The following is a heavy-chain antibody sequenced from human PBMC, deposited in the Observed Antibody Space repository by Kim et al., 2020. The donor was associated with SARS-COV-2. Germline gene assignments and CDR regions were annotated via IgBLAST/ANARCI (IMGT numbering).Heavy chain of an antibody. J-gene: IGHJ4*02. CDR3: AKGGSWCDY. CDR2: GDT. V-gene: IGHV3-23*01. Sequence: GDTFCAASVKGRFTVSRDNSRNTLYLQMNSLTAEDTALYYCAKGGSWCDYWGQGTLVTVSS. D-gene: IGHD6-13*01.